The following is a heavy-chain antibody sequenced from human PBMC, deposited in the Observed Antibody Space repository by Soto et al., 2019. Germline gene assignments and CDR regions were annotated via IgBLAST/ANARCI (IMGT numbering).Heavy chain of an antibody. CDR3: ASTLWFGAQPGYCMDV. V-gene: IGHV4-39*01. CDR2: IYYSGST. CDR1: GGSISSSSYY. Sequence: SETLSLTCTVSGGSISSSSYYWGWIRQPPGKGLEWIGSIYYSGSTYYNPSLKSRVTISVDTSKNQFSLKLSSVTAADTAVYYCASTLWFGAQPGYCMDVWGKGTTVTVSS. D-gene: IGHD3-10*01. J-gene: IGHJ6*03.